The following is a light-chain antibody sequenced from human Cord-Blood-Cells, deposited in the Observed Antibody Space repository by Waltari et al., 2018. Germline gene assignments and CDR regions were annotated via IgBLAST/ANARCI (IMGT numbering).Light chain of an antibody. CDR1: QSLLHSNGYNY. Sequence: DIVMTQSPLSLPVTPGAPASISCRSSQSLLHSNGYNYLDWYLQKPGQSPQLLIYLGSNRASGVPDRFSGSGSGTDFTLKISRVEAEDVEVYYCMQALQTITFGQGTRLEIK. J-gene: IGKJ5*01. CDR3: MQALQTIT. CDR2: LGS. V-gene: IGKV2-28*01.